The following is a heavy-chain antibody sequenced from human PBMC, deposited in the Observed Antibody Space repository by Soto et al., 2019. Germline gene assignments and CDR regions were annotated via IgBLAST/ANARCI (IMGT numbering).Heavy chain of an antibody. CDR2: INPDGTTI. CDR1: GCSISNTW. D-gene: IGHD1-1*01. J-gene: IGHJ4*02. V-gene: IGHV3-74*01. Sequence: PGGSLTLSCAVSGCSISNTWLHWVRQAPGEALVWVSRINPDGTTINYADSVKGRFTISRDNAKNTLYLQINILRVEDPAVYFCAPPGRYPFDNWGPGTLVTASS. CDR3: APPGRYPFDN.